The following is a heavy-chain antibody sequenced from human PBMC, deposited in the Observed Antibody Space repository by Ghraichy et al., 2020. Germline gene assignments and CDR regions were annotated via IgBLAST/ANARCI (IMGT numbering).Heavy chain of an antibody. CDR2: VYYSGST. D-gene: IGHD6-13*01. CDR3: ASLTGTGTGHFDY. J-gene: IGHJ4*02. V-gene: IGHV4-59*01. CDR1: GGSISSYY. Sequence: SQTLSLTCTVSGGSISSYYWSWIRQPPGKGLEWIGYVYYSGSTNYNPSVMSRVTISLDTSKKQFSLKLSSVTAADTAVYYCASLTGTGTGHFDYWGQGTLVTVSS.